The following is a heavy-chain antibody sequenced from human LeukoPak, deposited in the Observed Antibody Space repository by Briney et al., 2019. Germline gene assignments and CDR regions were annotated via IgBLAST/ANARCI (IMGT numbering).Heavy chain of an antibody. CDR2: IYYSGST. CDR1: GGSISSYY. J-gene: IGHJ4*02. V-gene: IGHV4-59*01. Sequence: SETLSLTCTVSGGSISSYYWSWIRQPPGKGLEWIGYIYYSGSTNYNPSLKSRVTISVDTSKNQFSLKLSSVTAADTAVYYCARVGSSGYPDYWGQGPLVPVSS. CDR3: ARVGSSGYPDY. D-gene: IGHD3-22*01.